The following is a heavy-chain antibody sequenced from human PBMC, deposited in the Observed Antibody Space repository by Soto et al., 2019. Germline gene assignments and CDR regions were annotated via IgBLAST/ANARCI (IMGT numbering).Heavy chain of an antibody. CDR2: ISAYNGNT. D-gene: IGHD2-15*01. CDR1: GYTFTSYG. CDR3: ARDDLRYCSGGSCYPFGY. Sequence: QVQLVQSGAEVKKPGASVKVSCKASGYTFTSYGISWVRQAPGQGLEWMGWISAYNGNTNYAQKLQGRVTMTTDTSTSTAYMELRCLRSDDTAVYYCARDDLRYCSGGSCYPFGYWGQGTLVTVSS. V-gene: IGHV1-18*01. J-gene: IGHJ4*02.